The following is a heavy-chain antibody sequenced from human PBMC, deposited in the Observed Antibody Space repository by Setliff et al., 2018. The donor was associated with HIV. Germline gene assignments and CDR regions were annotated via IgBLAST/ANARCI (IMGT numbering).Heavy chain of an antibody. V-gene: IGHV4-39*01. Sequence: PSETLSLTCTVSGASINSGSHNWGWIRQPPGKGLEWIATLHYTGTTYYNPSLKSRVTISTDTSKNQFSLKLSSVTAADTAVYYRARRIQLRDSNGRSCWTFDIWGQGTMVTVSS. CDR3: ARRIQLRDSNGRSCWTFDI. J-gene: IGHJ3*02. CDR1: GASINSGSHN. D-gene: IGHD2-15*01. CDR2: LHYTGTT.